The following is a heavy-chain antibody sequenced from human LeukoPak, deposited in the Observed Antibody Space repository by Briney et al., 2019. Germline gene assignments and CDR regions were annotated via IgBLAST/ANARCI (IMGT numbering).Heavy chain of an antibody. D-gene: IGHD3-22*01. Sequence: SETLSLTCAVYGGSFSGYYWTWIRQPPGKGLEWVGEINHSGITNYNPSLKSRVTISVDTSKNQFSLKLSSVTAADTAVYYCARGEDYYDQWYFDYWGQGTLVTVSS. CDR1: GGSFSGYY. CDR2: INHSGIT. J-gene: IGHJ4*02. V-gene: IGHV4-34*01. CDR3: ARGEDYYDQWYFDY.